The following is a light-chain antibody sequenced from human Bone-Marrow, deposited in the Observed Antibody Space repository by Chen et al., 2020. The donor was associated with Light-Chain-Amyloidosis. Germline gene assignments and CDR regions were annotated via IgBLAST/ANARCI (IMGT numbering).Light chain of an antibody. V-gene: IGKV3-15*01. CDR3: QQYNNWPLT. CDR1: QSIRGN. Sequence: VMTQSPVALSVSPGDTATLSCRASQSIRGNLAWYQQRPGQAPRLLIYGASARATGIPARFSGSGFETDFTLTISTIQSEDFAVYYRQQYNNWPLTFGQGTRVDIK. J-gene: IGKJ1*01. CDR2: GAS.